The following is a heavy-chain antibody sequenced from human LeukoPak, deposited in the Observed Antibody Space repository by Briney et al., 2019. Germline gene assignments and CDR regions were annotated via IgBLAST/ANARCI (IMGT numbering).Heavy chain of an antibody. CDR3: ARRPYYYGMDV. Sequence: GASLKISCKGSGYTFTTYWIGWVRRMPGKGLEWMGIIYPSDSDTRYSPSFQGQVTISVDKSINTAYLQWSNLKASDTAIYYCARRPYYYGMDVWGQGTAVTVSS. V-gene: IGHV5-51*01. CDR2: IYPSDSDT. CDR1: GYTFTTYW. J-gene: IGHJ6*02.